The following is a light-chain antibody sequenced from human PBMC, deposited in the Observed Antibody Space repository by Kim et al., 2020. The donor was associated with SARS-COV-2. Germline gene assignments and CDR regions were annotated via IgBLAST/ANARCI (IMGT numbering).Light chain of an antibody. CDR2: GYH. CDR3: AAWDDNLNGVG. Sequence: GQRVTISYSASLSNVGRNTVNWWQPLPGTAPKLLIFGYHQRPSGVPDRFSGSKSGTSASLAISGLQSEDEADYYCAAWDDNLNGVGFGGGTQLTVL. J-gene: IGLJ2*01. V-gene: IGLV1-44*01. CDR1: LSNVGRNT.